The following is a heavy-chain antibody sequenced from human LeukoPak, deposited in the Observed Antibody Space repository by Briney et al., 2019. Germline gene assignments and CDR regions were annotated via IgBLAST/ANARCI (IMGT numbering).Heavy chain of an antibody. D-gene: IGHD3-10*01. CDR2: IFTSGNS. Sequence: SETLSLTCSVSRGSISTFYWSWIRQPAGKGLEWIGRIFTSGNSNYNPSLKSRVTMSVDTFKNQFSLKVTSVTAADTAVYYCARERYGSGSYYFDYWGQGTLVTVSS. V-gene: IGHV4-4*07. CDR1: RGSISTFY. J-gene: IGHJ4*02. CDR3: ARERYGSGSYYFDY.